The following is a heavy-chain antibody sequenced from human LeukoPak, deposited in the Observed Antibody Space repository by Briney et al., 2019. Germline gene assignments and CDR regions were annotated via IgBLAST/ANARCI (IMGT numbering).Heavy chain of an antibody. V-gene: IGHV3-74*01. CDR2: INSDGSST. CDR1: GFTFSSYW. D-gene: IGHD3-3*01. CDR3: ARGHDFWSGYSWFDP. J-gene: IGHJ5*02. Sequence: GGSLRLSCAASGFTFSSYWMHWVRQAPGKELVWVSRINSDGSSTSYADSVKGRFTISRDNAKNTLYLQMNSLRAEDTAVYYCARGHDFWSGYSWFDPWGQGTLVTVSS.